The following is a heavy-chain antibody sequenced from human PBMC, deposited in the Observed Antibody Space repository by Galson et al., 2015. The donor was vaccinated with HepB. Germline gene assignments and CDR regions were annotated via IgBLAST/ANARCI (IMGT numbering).Heavy chain of an antibody. CDR1: GFTLSNHE. Sequence: CLRLSCAASGFTLSNHEMHWVRQAPGKGLEWVAFLSHDGRKYDYADSVRGRLSISRDNSQNTLFLQMNSPRSEDTAVYYCVRGRRVTASTSEYRGLDVWGQGTTVTVSS. J-gene: IGHJ6*02. D-gene: IGHD2-21*02. CDR2: LSHDGRKY. CDR3: VRGRRVTASTSEYRGLDV. V-gene: IGHV3-30*04.